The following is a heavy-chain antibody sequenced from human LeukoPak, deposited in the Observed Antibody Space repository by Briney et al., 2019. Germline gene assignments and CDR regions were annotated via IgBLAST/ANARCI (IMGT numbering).Heavy chain of an antibody. Sequence: PGGSLRLSCAASGFTFSSYAMSWVRQAPGKGLEWVSAISGSGGSTYYADSVKGRFTISRDNSKNTLYLQMNRLRAEDTAVYYCAKDLSSGWYIWGFDYWGQGTLVTVSS. V-gene: IGHV3-23*01. D-gene: IGHD6-19*01. J-gene: IGHJ4*02. CDR1: GFTFSSYA. CDR3: AKDLSSGWYIWGFDY. CDR2: ISGSGGST.